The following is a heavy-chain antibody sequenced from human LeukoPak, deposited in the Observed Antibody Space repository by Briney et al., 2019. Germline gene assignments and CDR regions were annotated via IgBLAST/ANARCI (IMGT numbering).Heavy chain of an antibody. V-gene: IGHV3-23*01. CDR3: AKDDDYGDYASDY. CDR2: ISGSGGST. Sequence: GGSLRLSCAASGFTFSSYAMSWVRQAPGKGLEWVSAISGSGGSTYYADSVKGRFTISRDNSKNTLYLQMNSLRAEDTAVYYYAKDDDYGDYASDYWGQGTLVTVSS. CDR1: GFTFSSYA. J-gene: IGHJ4*02. D-gene: IGHD4-17*01.